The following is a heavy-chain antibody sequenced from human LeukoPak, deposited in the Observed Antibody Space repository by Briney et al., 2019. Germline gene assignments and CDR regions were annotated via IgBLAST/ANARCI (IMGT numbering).Heavy chain of an antibody. CDR3: TTIRGPSN. CDR1: GFTFGDYA. V-gene: IGHV3-49*04. D-gene: IGHD3-10*01. J-gene: IGHJ4*02. Sequence: GGSLRLSCTASGFTFGDYAMSWVRQAPGKGREWVVFVRNKGYGGTTEYAASVKGRFTISRDDSKSTAYLQMNSLKTEDTAVYYCTTIRGPSNWGQGNLVTVSS. CDR2: VRNKGYGGTT.